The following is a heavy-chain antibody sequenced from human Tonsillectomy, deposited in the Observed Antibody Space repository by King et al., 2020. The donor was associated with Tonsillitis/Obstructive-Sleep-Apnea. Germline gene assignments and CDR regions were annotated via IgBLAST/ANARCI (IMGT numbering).Heavy chain of an antibody. V-gene: IGHV4-34*01. CDR2: INDNGST. CDR3: ARGLTMIPYY. Sequence: LQQWGAGLLKPSETLSLTCAVYGGSFSGYYWSWIRQPPGKGLEWIGEINDNGSTNYNPSLKSRVTISEDTSKNQFYLKLSSVTAADTAVYYCARGLTMIPYYWGQGTLVTVSS. CDR1: GGSFSGYY. D-gene: IGHD3-22*01. J-gene: IGHJ4*02.